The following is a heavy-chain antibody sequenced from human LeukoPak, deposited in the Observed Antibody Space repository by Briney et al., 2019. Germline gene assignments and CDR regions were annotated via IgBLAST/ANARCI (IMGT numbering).Heavy chain of an antibody. CDR1: GFTFSSYA. V-gene: IGHV3-23*01. CDR3: AKDSIGLRLGELSLIYYFDY. J-gene: IGHJ4*02. D-gene: IGHD3-16*02. Sequence: GGSLRLSCAASGFTFSSYAMSWVRQAPEKGLEWVSAISGSGGSTYYADSVKGRFTISRDNSKNTLYLQMNSLRAEDTAVYYCAKDSIGLRLGELSLIYYFDYWGQGTLVTVSS. CDR2: ISGSGGST.